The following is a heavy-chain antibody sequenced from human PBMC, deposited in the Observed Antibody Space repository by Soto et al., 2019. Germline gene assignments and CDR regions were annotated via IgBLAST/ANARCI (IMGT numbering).Heavy chain of an antibody. CDR3: AHKGPEDWPLDY. D-gene: IGHD3-9*01. J-gene: IGHJ4*02. CDR1: GFSLSTSGVG. Sequence: QITLKESGPTLVRPTQTLTLTCAFSGFSLSTSGVGVGWIRQPPGKALEWLAVIYWDDSKHYSPSLRSRLTITKDTSKNQGGLTMTNMDPKDTGTYYCAHKGPEDWPLDYWGQGTLVTVSS. CDR2: IYWDDSK. V-gene: IGHV2-5*02.